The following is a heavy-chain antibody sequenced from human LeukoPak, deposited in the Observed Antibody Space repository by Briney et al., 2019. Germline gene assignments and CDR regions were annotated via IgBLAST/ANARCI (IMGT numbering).Heavy chain of an antibody. V-gene: IGHV5-51*01. D-gene: IGHD2-2*01. CDR3: ARQDCSSTSCSTDAFDI. Sequence: PGESLKTSCKGSGYSFTSYWIGWVRQMPGKGLEWMGIIYPGDSDTRYSPSFQGQVTISADKSISTAYLQWSSLKASDTAMYYCARQDCSSTSCSTDAFDIWGQGTMVTVSS. CDR2: IYPGDSDT. J-gene: IGHJ3*02. CDR1: GYSFTSYW.